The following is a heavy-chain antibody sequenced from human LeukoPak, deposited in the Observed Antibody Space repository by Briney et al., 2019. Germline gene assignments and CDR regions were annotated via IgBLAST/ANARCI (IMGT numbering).Heavy chain of an antibody. Sequence: SETLSLTCTVSGGSINNTLFYWGWIRQPPGKGLEWIGTVYYDGINYSSPSLRSRVTVSVDTSKNQFSLRLSSVTAVETGVYYCARISRWGPYWGQGTLVTVSS. V-gene: IGHV4-39*07. CDR1: GGSINNTLFY. J-gene: IGHJ4*02. CDR2: VYYDGIN. D-gene: IGHD3-16*01. CDR3: ARISRWGPY.